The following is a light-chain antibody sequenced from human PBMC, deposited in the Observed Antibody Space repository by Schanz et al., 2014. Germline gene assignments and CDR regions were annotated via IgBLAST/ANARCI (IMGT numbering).Light chain of an antibody. Sequence: QSALTQPASVSGSPGQSITISCTGTSSDVGGYNYVSWYQQHPGKAPKLMIYEVSKRPSGVPDRFSGSKSGTSASLAISGLQSEDEADYHCAAWDDSLHGWVFGGGTKLTVL. CDR2: EVS. CDR3: AAWDDSLHGWV. CDR1: SSDVGGYNY. V-gene: IGLV2-14*01. J-gene: IGLJ3*02.